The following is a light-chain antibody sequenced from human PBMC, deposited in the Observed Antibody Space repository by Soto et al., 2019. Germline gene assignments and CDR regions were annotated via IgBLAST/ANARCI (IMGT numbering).Light chain of an antibody. CDR1: SSNIGNNY. V-gene: IGLV1-51*01. CDR2: DNN. J-gene: IGLJ1*01. CDR3: GTWDSSLSAGNYV. Sequence: QSVLTQPPSVSAAPGQKVTISCSGSSSNIGNNYVSWYQQLPGTAPKLLIYDNNKRPSGIPDRFSGSKSGTSATLGITGLQTWDQAHYYCGTWDSSLSAGNYVFGTGTKVTVL.